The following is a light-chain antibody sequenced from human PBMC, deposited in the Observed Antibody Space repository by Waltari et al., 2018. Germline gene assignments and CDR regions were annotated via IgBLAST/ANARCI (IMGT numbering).Light chain of an antibody. V-gene: IGKV1-39*01. J-gene: IGKJ1*01. CDR1: QSIASN. CDR2: AAS. CDR3: QQSYSSPRT. Sequence: MTQSPSSLSASVGDRVTITCRASQSIASNLSWYQQKPGKAPKLLIYAASSLQSGVPSRFSARGSGTDFTLTISSLQREDFATYYCQQSYSSPRTFGQGTKVEVK.